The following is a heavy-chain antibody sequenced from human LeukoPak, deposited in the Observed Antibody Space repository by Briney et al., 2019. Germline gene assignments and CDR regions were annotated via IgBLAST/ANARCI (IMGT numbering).Heavy chain of an antibody. D-gene: IGHD3/OR15-3a*01. CDR1: GGSLSGYY. J-gene: IGHJ5*02. V-gene: IGHV4-34*01. CDR3: ARATWTYNWFDP. Sequence: PSETLSLTCAVYGGSLSGYYWSWIRQTPGKGLEWIGEINHSGSTNYNPSLKSRVTISVDTSKNQFSLKLSSVTAADTAVYYCARATWTYNWFDPWGQGTLVTVSS. CDR2: INHSGST.